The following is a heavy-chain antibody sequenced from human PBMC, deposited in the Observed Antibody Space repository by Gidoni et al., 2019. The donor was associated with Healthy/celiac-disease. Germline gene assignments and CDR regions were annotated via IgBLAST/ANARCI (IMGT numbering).Heavy chain of an antibody. CDR1: GSSISSGYY. D-gene: IGHD2-2*01. Sequence: QVQLQESGPGLVKPSETLSLTCTVSGSSISSGYYWGWSRQPPGKGLEWIGSIYHSGSTYYNPSLKSRVTISVDTSKNQFSLKLSSVTAADTAVYYCSHCSSTSCYGEFHYWGQGTLVTVSS. V-gene: IGHV4-38-2*02. CDR2: IYHSGST. J-gene: IGHJ4*02. CDR3: SHCSSTSCYGEFHY.